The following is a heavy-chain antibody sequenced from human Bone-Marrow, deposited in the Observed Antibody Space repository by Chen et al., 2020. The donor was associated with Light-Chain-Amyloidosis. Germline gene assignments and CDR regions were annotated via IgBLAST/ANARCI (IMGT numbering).Heavy chain of an antibody. Sequence: QVQLVQSGAEVKKPGASVKVSCEASGYTFTGYHMHWVRQAPGQGLEWMGWINPNSDSTIYAQKFPGRVTMTRDTSISTVYMELSRLRSDDTAVYYCARGLHCSNTNCYLEFYYNAMDVWGQGTTVTVSS. CDR2: INPNSDST. J-gene: IGHJ6*02. CDR3: ARGLHCSNTNCYLEFYYNAMDV. V-gene: IGHV1-2*02. D-gene: IGHD2-2*01. CDR1: GYTFTGYH.